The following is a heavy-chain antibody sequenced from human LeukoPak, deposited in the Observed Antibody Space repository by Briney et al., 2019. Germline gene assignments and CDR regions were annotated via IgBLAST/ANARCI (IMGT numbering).Heavy chain of an antibody. Sequence: PGGSLRLSCAASGFTFSTYWMSWVRQAPGKGLEWVANINPDGSEKFYVDSVKGRFTISRDNAKNSLYLQMNSLRAEDSAIYYCAKINREGATTGSGGPGNFDYWGQGTLVTVSS. CDR2: INPDGSEK. V-gene: IGHV3-7*03. D-gene: IGHD1-26*01. CDR3: AKINREGATTGSGGPGNFDY. CDR1: GFTFSTYW. J-gene: IGHJ4*02.